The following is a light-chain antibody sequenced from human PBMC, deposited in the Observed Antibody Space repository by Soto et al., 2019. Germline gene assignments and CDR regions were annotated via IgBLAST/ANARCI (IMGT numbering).Light chain of an antibody. CDR1: QSISSD. CDR3: QQYGTSPT. Sequence: EIAMTQSPATLSVSPGERATLSCRASQSISSDSAWYQQKPGQAPRLLIYDASSRATGIPDRFSGSGSGTDFTLTISRLEPEDSAVYFCQQYGTSPTFGQGTKVDIK. V-gene: IGKV3-20*01. J-gene: IGKJ1*01. CDR2: DAS.